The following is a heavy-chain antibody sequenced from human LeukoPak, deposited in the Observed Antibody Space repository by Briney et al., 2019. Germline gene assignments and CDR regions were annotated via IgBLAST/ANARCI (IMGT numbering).Heavy chain of an antibody. CDR1: GFTFSDYY. Sequence: GGSLRLSCAASGFTFSDYYMSWIRQAPGKGLEWVSSISSSSSYIYYADSVKGRFTISRDNAKNSLYLQMNSLRAEDTAVYYCARDRDDSSGYHAFDIWGQGTMVTVSS. CDR2: ISSSSSYI. CDR3: ARDRDDSSGYHAFDI. V-gene: IGHV3-11*06. D-gene: IGHD3-22*01. J-gene: IGHJ3*02.